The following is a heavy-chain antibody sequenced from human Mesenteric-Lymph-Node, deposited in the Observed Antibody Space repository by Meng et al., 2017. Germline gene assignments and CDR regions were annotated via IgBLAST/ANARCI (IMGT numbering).Heavy chain of an antibody. CDR1: GGSFSGYY. CDR3: ARLIAILDYYYYGMDV. J-gene: IGHJ6*02. CDR2: INHSGST. Sequence: SETLSLTCAVYGGSFSGYYWSWIRQPPGKGLEWIGEINHSGSTNYNPSLKSRVTISVDTSKNQFSLKLSSVTAADTAVYSCARLIAILDYYYYGMDVWGQGTTVTVSS. D-gene: IGHD3-9*01. V-gene: IGHV4-34*01.